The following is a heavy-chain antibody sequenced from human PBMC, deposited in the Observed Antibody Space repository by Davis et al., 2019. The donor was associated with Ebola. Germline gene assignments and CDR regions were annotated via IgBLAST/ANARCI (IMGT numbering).Heavy chain of an antibody. CDR3: FTPRPNY. CDR1: GFTFSGSA. CDR2: IRSKANSYAT. J-gene: IGHJ4*02. Sequence: GESLKISCAASGFTFSGSAMHWVRQASGKGLEWVGRIRSKANSYATAYAASVKGRFTISRDDSKNMAYLQMNSLKTEDTAVYYCFTPRPNYWGQGTLVTVSS. V-gene: IGHV3-73*01.